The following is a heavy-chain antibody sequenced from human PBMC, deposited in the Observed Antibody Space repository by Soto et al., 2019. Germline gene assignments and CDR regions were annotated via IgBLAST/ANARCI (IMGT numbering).Heavy chain of an antibody. CDR3: ARLSGDHSAFFSYGMDA. J-gene: IGHJ6*02. CDR2: IYSGGST. Sequence: PGGSLRLSCAVSGLDVSGNYMTWVRQAPGKGLEWVSVIYSGGSTYYADSVKGRFTISRDTSKNTLSLQMNSLRADDTAVYYCARLSGDHSAFFSYGMDAWGQGTTVTVSS. D-gene: IGHD2-21*01. V-gene: IGHV3-53*01. CDR1: GLDVSGNY.